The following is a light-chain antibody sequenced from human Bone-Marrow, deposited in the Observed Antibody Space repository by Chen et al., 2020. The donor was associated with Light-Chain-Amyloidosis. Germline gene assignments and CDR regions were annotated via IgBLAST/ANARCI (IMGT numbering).Light chain of an antibody. V-gene: IGKV3-11*01. Sequence: EIVLTQSPDTLSLSPGERATLSCRASQSVNNYLAWYQHKPGQAPRLLIYDASTRATGIPARFSGRGSGTDFTLTISSLGPEDFAVYYCQQRNSWPPEFSFGQGTKLEIK. CDR3: QQRNSWPPEFS. CDR1: QSVNNY. CDR2: DAS. J-gene: IGKJ2*03.